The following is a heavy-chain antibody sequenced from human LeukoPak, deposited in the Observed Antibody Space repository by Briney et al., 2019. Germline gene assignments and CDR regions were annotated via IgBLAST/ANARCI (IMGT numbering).Heavy chain of an antibody. CDR3: ARGAKKSTPIAWVDY. V-gene: IGHV1-2*02. D-gene: IGHD1-26*01. CDR2: INPNSGGT. J-gene: IGHJ4*02. CDR1: GYTFTGYY. Sequence: ASVKVSCKASGYTFTGYYMHWVRQAPGQGLEWMGWINPNSGGTNYAQKFQGRVTMTRDTSISTAYMELSRLRSDDTAVYYCARGAKKSTPIAWVDYWGQGTLVTVSS.